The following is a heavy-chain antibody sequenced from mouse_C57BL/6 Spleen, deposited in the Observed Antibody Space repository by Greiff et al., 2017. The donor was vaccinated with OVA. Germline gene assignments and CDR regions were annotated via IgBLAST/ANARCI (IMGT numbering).Heavy chain of an antibody. Sequence: ESGPGLVKPSQSLSLTCSVTGYSITSGYYWNWIRQFPGNKLEWMGYISYDGSNNYNPSLKNRISITRDTSKNQFFLKLNSVTTEDTATYYCARDRLCYYGRGYFDVWGTGTTVTVSS. D-gene: IGHD1-1*01. CDR1: GYSITSGYY. CDR2: ISYDGSN. V-gene: IGHV3-6*01. CDR3: ARDRLCYYGRGYFDV. J-gene: IGHJ1*03.